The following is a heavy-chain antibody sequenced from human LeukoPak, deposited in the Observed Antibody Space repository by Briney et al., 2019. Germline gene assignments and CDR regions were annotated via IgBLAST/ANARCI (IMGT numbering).Heavy chain of an antibody. J-gene: IGHJ6*03. CDR3: AKDRLWFGQLLPSMDV. CDR1: GLRFSTYT. CDR2: ISATGDGT. V-gene: IGHV3-23*01. D-gene: IGHD3-10*01. Sequence: PGGSLRLSCVVAGLRFSTYTMNWVRQAPGKGLEWVSSISATGDGTYYADSVQGRFTMSIDNSKNKVYLQMNSLRSEDTALYYCAKDRLWFGQLLPSMDVWGKGTTVTVSS.